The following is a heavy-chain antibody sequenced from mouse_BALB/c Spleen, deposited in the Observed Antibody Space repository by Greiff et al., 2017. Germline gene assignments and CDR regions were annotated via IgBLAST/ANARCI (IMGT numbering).Heavy chain of an antibody. Sequence: QVHVKQPGAELVKPGASVKLSCKASGYTFTSYWMHWVKQRPGQGLEWIGEINPSNGRTNYNEKFKSKATLTVDKSSSTAYMQLSILTSEDSAVYYCARRDFSMDYWGQGTSVTVSS. V-gene: IGHV1S81*02. J-gene: IGHJ4*01. CDR1: GYTFTSYW. D-gene: IGHD3-3*01. CDR3: ARRDFSMDY. CDR2: INPSNGRT.